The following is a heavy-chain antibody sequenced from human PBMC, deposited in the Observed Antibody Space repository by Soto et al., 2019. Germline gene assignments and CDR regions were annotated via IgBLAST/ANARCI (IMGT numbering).Heavy chain of an antibody. V-gene: IGHV1-69*13. CDR1: GGTFSSYT. CDR2: IIPIFGTA. CDR3: ARESQTSPNWFDP. J-gene: IGHJ5*02. D-gene: IGHD2-2*01. Sequence: SVKVSCKASGGTFSSYTISWVRQAPGQGLEWMGRIIPIFGTANYAQKFQGRVTITADESTSTAYMELSSLRSEDTAVYYCARESQTSPNWFDPWGQGTLVTVSS.